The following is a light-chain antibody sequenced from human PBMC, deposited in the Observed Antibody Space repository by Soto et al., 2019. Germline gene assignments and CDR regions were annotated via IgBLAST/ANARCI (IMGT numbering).Light chain of an antibody. V-gene: IGKV3-20*01. CDR1: QTITSNY. Sequence: ETVLTQSPGTLSLSPGERATLSCRASQTITSNYLAWYRQTPGQAPRLLIYGASNRATGIADRFSGSGSWTDFTLIISRLEPEDFALYYCQQYGISPWTFGQGTKVEIK. CDR3: QQYGISPWT. J-gene: IGKJ1*01. CDR2: GAS.